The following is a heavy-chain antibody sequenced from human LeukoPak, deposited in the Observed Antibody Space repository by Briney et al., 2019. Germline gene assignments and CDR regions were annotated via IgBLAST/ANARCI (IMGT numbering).Heavy chain of an antibody. CDR2: INAGNGNT. J-gene: IGHJ4*02. CDR1: GYTFTSYA. D-gene: IGHD6-19*01. CDR3: ARELAGIGVY. Sequence: ASVKVSCKASGYTFTSYAMHWARQAPGQRLEWMGWINAGNGNTKYSQKFQGSVTITRDTSASIAYMELSSLRSEDTAVYYCARELAGIGVYWGQGTLVTVSS. V-gene: IGHV1-3*01.